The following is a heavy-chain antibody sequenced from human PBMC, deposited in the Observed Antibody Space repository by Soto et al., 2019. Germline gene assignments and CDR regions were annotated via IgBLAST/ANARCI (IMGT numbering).Heavy chain of an antibody. CDR3: ARISVEMATIGVFDI. J-gene: IGHJ3*02. D-gene: IGHD5-12*01. CDR2: IIPIFGTA. V-gene: IGHV1-69*13. Sequence: SVKVSRKASGGTFRSYAISWVRQAPGQGLEWMGGIIPIFGTANYAQKFQGRVTITADESTSTAYMELSSLRSEDTAVYYCARISVEMATIGVFDIWGQGTMVTVSS. CDR1: GGTFRSYA.